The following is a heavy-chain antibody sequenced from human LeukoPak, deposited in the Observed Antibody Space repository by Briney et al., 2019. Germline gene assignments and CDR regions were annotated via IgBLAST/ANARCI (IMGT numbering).Heavy chain of an antibody. D-gene: IGHD6-19*01. Sequence: SETLSLTCTVSGGSISSYYWSWIRQPPGKGLEWIGYIYDSGSTNYNPSLKSRVTISVDTSKNQFSLKLSSVTAADTAVYYCARLSSGWYTDAFDIWGQGTMVTVSS. CDR3: ARLSSGWYTDAFDI. CDR1: GGSISSYY. CDR2: IYDSGST. V-gene: IGHV4-59*01. J-gene: IGHJ3*02.